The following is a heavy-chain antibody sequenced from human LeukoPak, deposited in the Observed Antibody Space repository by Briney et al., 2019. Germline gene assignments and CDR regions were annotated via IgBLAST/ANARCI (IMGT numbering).Heavy chain of an antibody. CDR1: GFSFSTYA. J-gene: IGHJ6*02. Sequence: GGSLRLSCAASGFSFSTYAMHWVRQAPGKGLEWVALIWRDASHTFYTDSVKGRFTISRDNSKTSLYLQMNSLRAEDTAVYYCEIGYCSGGSCPNYYGMDVWGQGTTVTVSS. CDR3: EIGYCSGGSCPNYYGMDV. V-gene: IGHV3-30*02. D-gene: IGHD2-15*01. CDR2: IWRDASHT.